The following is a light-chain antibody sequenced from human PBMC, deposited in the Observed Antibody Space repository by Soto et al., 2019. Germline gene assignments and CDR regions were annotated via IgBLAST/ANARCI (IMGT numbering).Light chain of an antibody. CDR2: DAF. CDR3: QQYDNLPIT. Sequence: IWMTQSPSLLSASTGDRVTITCRASQSITNYLIWYQQKPGKAPSLLIYDAFTLQTGVPSRFSGRGSGTDFTFTISSLQPEDIATYYCQQYDNLPITFGQGTRLEIK. CDR1: QSITNY. V-gene: IGKV1-33*01. J-gene: IGKJ5*01.